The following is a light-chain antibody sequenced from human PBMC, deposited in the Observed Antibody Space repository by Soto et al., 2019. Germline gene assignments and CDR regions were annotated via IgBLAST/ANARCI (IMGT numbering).Light chain of an antibody. V-gene: IGLV1-40*01. CDR3: QSYDSSLSVVV. CDR1: SSNIGAGYD. J-gene: IGLJ2*01. Sequence: QAVVTQPPSVSGAPGQRVTISCTGSSSNIGAGYDVHWYQQLPGTAPKLFIYGKSNRPSGVPDRFSGSKSGTSASLAITGLQAEDEADYYCQSYDSSLSVVVFGGGTKVTVL. CDR2: GKS.